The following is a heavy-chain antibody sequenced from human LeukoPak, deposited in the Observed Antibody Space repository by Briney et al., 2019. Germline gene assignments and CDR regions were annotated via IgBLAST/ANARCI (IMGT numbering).Heavy chain of an antibody. CDR3: AREAKVGGALQY. CDR2: INTDGSFT. J-gene: IGHJ4*02. V-gene: IGHV3-74*01. Sequence: GGPLRLSCAASGLTFSDYWMHWVRQAPGKGPVWVSRINTDGSFTRYADSVQGRFTISRDTAKNTLFLQMNSLRAEDTAVYYCAREAKVGGALQYWGQGILVTVSS. D-gene: IGHD1-26*01. CDR1: GLTFSDYW.